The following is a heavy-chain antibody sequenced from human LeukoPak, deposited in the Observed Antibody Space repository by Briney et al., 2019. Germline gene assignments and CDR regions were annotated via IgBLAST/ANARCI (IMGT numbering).Heavy chain of an antibody. Sequence: GGSLRLSCAASGFTFSSYSMNWVRQAPGKGLEWVSSISSSSSYIYYADSVKDRFTISRDNAKNSLYLQMNSLRAEDTAVYYCARDTYYYDSSGYYPFDYWGQGTLVTVSS. CDR3: ARDTYYYDSSGYYPFDY. V-gene: IGHV3-21*01. D-gene: IGHD3-22*01. CDR2: ISSSSSYI. J-gene: IGHJ4*02. CDR1: GFTFSSYS.